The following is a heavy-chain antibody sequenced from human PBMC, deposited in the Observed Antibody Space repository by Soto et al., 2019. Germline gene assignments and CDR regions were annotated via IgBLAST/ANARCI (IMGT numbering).Heavy chain of an antibody. Sequence: ASVKVSCKASGYTFTSYGISWVRQAPGQGLEWMGWISAYNGNTNYAQKLQGRVTMTTDTSTSTAYMELRSLRSDDTAVYYCARSKVYSSSWYVDYYYGMVVCGQGTTVTVSS. CDR3: ARSKVYSSSWYVDYYYGMVV. D-gene: IGHD6-13*01. CDR1: GYTFTSYG. J-gene: IGHJ6*02. CDR2: ISAYNGNT. V-gene: IGHV1-18*04.